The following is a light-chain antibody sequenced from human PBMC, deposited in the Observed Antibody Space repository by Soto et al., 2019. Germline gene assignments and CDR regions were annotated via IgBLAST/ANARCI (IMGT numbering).Light chain of an antibody. Sequence: EIVMTQSPATLSLSPGERATLSCRASRDVSSNYLAWYQQKPGQAPRLLIYGASGRATGIPARFSGSGSETEFTLTISSLQSADFAVYYCQQYNNWPRTFGLGTKVDI. CDR2: GAS. CDR1: RDVSSN. CDR3: QQYNNWPRT. J-gene: IGKJ1*01. V-gene: IGKV3D-15*01.